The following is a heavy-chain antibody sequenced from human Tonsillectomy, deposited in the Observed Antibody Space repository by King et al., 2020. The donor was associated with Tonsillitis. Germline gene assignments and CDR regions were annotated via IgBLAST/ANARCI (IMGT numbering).Heavy chain of an antibody. CDR3: ARDYGDFYFDF. CDR2: ISTYNCDT. CDR1: GYTYTTFG. J-gene: IGHJ4*02. D-gene: IGHD4-17*01. Sequence: QLVQSGAEGKKPGASVKVSCKASGYTYTTFGISWGRQAPGQGLEWMGGISTYNCDTRYTQNLQGRVTMTTDTPTSTAYMELRSLRSDDTAVYYCARDYGDFYFDFWGQGALVTVSS. V-gene: IGHV1-18*01.